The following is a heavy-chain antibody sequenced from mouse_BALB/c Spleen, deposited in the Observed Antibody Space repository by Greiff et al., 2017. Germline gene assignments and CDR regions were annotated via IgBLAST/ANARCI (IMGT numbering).Heavy chain of an antibody. V-gene: IGHV5-17*02. CDR2: ISSGSSTI. CDR3: ARSRNYYGSSYWYFDV. Sequence: DVKLVESGGGLVQPGGSRKLSCAASGFTFSSFGMHWVRQAPEKGLEWVAYISSGSSTIYYADTVKGRFTISRDNPKNTLFLQMTSLRSEDTAMYYCARSRNYYGSSYWYFDVWGAGTTVTVSS. J-gene: IGHJ1*01. D-gene: IGHD1-1*01. CDR1: GFTFSSFG.